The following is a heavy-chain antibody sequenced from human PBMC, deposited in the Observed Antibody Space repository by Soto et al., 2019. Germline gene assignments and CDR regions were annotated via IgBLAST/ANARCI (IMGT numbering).Heavy chain of an antibody. V-gene: IGHV4-34*01. CDR3: ARGPYTSYSSSWYLPFAY. D-gene: IGHD6-13*01. CDR2: INHSGST. CDR1: GGSFSGYY. J-gene: IGHJ4*02. Sequence: QVQLQQWGAGLLKPSETLSLTCAVYGGSFSGYYWSWIRQPPGKGLEWIGEINHSGSTNYNPSLKSRVTISVDXXKXQXXLKLSSVTAAVTAVYYCARGPYTSYSSSWYLPFAYWGQGTLVTVSS.